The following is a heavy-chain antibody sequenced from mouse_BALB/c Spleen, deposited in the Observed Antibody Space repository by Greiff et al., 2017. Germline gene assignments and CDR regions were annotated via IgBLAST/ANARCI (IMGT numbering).Heavy chain of an antibody. V-gene: IGHV8-12*01. J-gene: IGHJ1*01. CDR1: GFSLSTSGMG. CDR2: IYWDDDK. Sequence: QVTLKESGPGILQPSQTLSLTCSFSGFSLSTSGMGVSWIRQPSGKGLEWLAHIYWDDDKRYNPSLKSRLTISKDTSSNQVFLKITSVDTADTATYYCARGGYDYRYWYFDVWGAGTTVTVSS. D-gene: IGHD2-4*01. CDR3: ARGGYDYRYWYFDV.